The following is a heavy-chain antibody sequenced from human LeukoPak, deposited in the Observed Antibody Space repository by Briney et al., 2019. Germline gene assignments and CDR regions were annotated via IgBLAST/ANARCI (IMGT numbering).Heavy chain of an antibody. CDR3: ARGPMIVVVDDAFDI. CDR2: IKQDGSVR. D-gene: IGHD3-22*01. CDR1: GFTFSSYW. V-gene: IGHV3-7*03. Sequence: GGSLRLSCAASGFTFSSYWMSWVRQAPGKGLEWVANIKQDGSVRYYVDSLKGRFTISRDNAKNSLYLQMNSLRVEDTAVYYCARGPMIVVVDDAFDIWGQGTMVTVSS. J-gene: IGHJ3*02.